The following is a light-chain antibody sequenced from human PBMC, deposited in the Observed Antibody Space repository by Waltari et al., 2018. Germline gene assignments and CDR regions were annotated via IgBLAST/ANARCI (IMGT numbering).Light chain of an antibody. CDR2: HVN. V-gene: IGLV2-14*03. CDR1: SSDIGVSNY. Sequence: QSALTQPASVSGSPGQSITISCTGTSSDIGVSNYVSWYQQHPGKAPKLLIYHVNTRPSGVSNRCSRSKSSNTAPLTMTGLQAEDASDYDCRSYTPTNTLAVIFGTGTKLTVL. J-gene: IGLJ2*01. CDR3: RSYTPTNTLAVI.